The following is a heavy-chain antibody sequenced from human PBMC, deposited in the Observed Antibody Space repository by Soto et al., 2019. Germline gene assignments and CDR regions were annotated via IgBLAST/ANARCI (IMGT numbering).Heavy chain of an antibody. Sequence: EVQLVESGGGLVQPGGSLTLSCAASGFTFSSYWMHWVRQAPGKGVVWVSRINPDGRVTNYADSVKGRFTISRDNAKTTLYLQINSLRPEDTAVYYCARVGQGAWYFDLWGRGTLVTVSS. CDR1: GFTFSSYW. D-gene: IGHD3-16*01. V-gene: IGHV3-74*01. CDR3: ARVGQGAWYFDL. CDR2: INPDGRVT. J-gene: IGHJ2*01.